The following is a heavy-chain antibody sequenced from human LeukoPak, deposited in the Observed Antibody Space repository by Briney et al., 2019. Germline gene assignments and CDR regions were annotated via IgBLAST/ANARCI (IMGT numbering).Heavy chain of an antibody. D-gene: IGHD3-3*01. V-gene: IGHV4-59*01. CDR3: ARVNGYDFWSGMYYFDY. J-gene: IGHJ4*02. CDR1: GGSISSYY. CDR2: IYYSGST. Sequence: SETLSLTCTVSGGSISSYYWSWIRQPPGKGLEWIGYIYYSGSTNYNPSLKSRVTISVDTSKNQFSLKLSSVTAADTAVYYCARVNGYDFWSGMYYFDYWGQGTLVTVSS.